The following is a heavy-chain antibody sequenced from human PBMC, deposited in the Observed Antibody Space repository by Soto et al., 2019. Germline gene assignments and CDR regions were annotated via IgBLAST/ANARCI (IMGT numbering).Heavy chain of an antibody. CDR2: ISSSATDM. Sequence: EVQLVESGGGLVKPGGSLRLSCEASGFAFNNYNMNWVRQAPGKGLEWVSSISSSATDMFYADSVKGRFTISRDNAKNSLYLQMNRLRAEDTAFYYCTKDIFDYDSSGYPYDYWGQGTLVTVSS. CDR3: TKDIFDYDSSGYPYDY. J-gene: IGHJ4*02. CDR1: GFAFNNYN. V-gene: IGHV3-21*01. D-gene: IGHD3-22*01.